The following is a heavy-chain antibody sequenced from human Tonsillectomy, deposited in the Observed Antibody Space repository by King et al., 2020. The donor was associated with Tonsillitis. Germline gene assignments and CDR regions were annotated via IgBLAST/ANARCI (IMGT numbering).Heavy chain of an antibody. V-gene: IGHV3-23*03. J-gene: IGHJ4*02. D-gene: IGHD5-12*01. CDR3: AKGGVYSGYGNFDY. CDR2: IYSGGSST. CDR1: GFIFSSYA. Sequence: VQLVESGGGLVQPGGSLRLSCAASGFIFSSYAMSWVRQAPGKGLEWVSVIYSGGSSTYYADSVKGRFTISRDNSKNTLYLQMNSLRAEDTAVYFCAKGGVYSGYGNFDYWGQGTLVTVSS.